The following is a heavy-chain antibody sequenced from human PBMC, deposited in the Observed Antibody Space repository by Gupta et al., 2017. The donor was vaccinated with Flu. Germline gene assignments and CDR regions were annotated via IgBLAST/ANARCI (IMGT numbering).Heavy chain of an antibody. CDR2: INHSGST. Sequence: QVQLQQWGAGLLKPSETLSLTCAVYGGSFSGYYWSWIRQPPGKGLEWIGEINHSGSTNYNPSLKSRVTISVDTSKNQCSLKLSSVTAADTAVYYCAGRPLFGPRGLPAAINWFDPWGQGTLVTVSS. V-gene: IGHV4-34*01. CDR1: GGSFSGYY. J-gene: IGHJ5*02. CDR3: AGRPLFGPRGLPAAINWFDP. D-gene: IGHD2-2*01.